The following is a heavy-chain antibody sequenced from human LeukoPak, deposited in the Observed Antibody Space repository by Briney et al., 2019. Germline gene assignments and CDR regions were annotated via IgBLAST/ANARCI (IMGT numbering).Heavy chain of an antibody. D-gene: IGHD6-6*01. V-gene: IGHV4-31*03. CDR3: SSFREQLAQNWFDP. CDR2: IYYSGST. Sequence: KPSETLSLTCTVSCGSISSGGYYWSWIRQPPGKGLEWIGYIYYSGSTYYNPSLKSRVTISVDTSKNQFSLKLSSVTAADTAVYYCSSFREQLAQNWFDPWGQGTLVTVSS. J-gene: IGHJ5*02. CDR1: CGSISSGGYY.